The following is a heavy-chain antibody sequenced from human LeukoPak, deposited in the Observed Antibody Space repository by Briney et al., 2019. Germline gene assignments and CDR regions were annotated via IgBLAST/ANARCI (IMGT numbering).Heavy chain of an antibody. J-gene: IGHJ6*03. CDR1: GYPFTSYE. CDR3: ARGTLDYDVVTGIHYYYLDV. CDR2: MKPDSGNS. D-gene: IGHD3-9*01. V-gene: IGHV1-8*01. Sequence: SVKVSCKASGYPFTSYEINWVRQATGEGLEWTGWMKPDSGNSAYAQKFQGRVTLSSNSSINTAYMEVSSLGSDDTAVYFCARGTLDYDVVTGIHYYYLDVWGTGTTVTVSS.